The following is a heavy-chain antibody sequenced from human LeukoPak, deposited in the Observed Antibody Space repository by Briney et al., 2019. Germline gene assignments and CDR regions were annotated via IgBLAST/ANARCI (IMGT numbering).Heavy chain of an antibody. D-gene: IGHD6-13*01. CDR2: INSDGSST. CDR3: ARATSYSNYGMDV. CDR1: GFTFSHHW. J-gene: IGHJ6*02. Sequence: GGSLRLSCAASGFTFSHHWMHWVRQVPGKGLVWVSRINSDGSSTTYADSVKGRFTISRENARNTLYLQMNSLRAEDTAVHYCARATSYSNYGMDVWGQGTSVTVSS. V-gene: IGHV3-74*01.